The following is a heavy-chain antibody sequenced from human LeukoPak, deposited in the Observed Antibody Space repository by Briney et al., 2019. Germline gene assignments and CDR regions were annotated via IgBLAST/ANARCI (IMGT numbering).Heavy chain of an antibody. CDR2: IYTSGST. CDR3: AKGFGAYGYYYGMDV. Sequence: SETLSLTCTVSGGSISSYYWSWIRQPAGKGLEWIGRIYTSGSTNYNPSLKSRVTMSVDTSKNQFSLKLSSVTAADTAVYYCAKGFGAYGYYYGMDVWGQGTTVTASS. V-gene: IGHV4-4*07. J-gene: IGHJ6*02. D-gene: IGHD4-17*01. CDR1: GGSISSYY.